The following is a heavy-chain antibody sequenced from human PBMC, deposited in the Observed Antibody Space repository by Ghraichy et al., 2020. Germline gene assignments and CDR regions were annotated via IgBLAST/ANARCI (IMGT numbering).Heavy chain of an antibody. J-gene: IGHJ2*01. CDR3: ARDHEMATITGYFDL. CDR1: GFTFSSYS. V-gene: IGHV3-21*01. D-gene: IGHD5-24*01. CDR2: ISSSSSYI. Sequence: GGSLRLSCAASGFTFSSYSMNWVRQAPGKGLEWVSSISSSSSYIYYADSVKGRFTISRDNAKNSLYLQMNSLRAEDTAVYYCARDHEMATITGYFDLWGRGTLVTVSS.